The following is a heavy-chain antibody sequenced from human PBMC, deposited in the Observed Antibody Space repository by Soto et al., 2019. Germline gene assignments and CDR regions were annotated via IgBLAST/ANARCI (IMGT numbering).Heavy chain of an antibody. CDR2: ISAYNGDT. J-gene: IGHJ6*02. CDR1: GYTFTNYG. D-gene: IGHD4-4*01. Sequence: GASVKVSCKASGYTFTNYGITWVRQAPGQGLEWMGWISAYNGDTHYTQRLQGRVTMTTDTSKNQFSLKLSSVTAADTAVYYCARSLPTDYKYYYYGMDVWGQGTTVTAP. CDR3: ARSLPTDYKYYYYGMDV. V-gene: IGHV1-18*01.